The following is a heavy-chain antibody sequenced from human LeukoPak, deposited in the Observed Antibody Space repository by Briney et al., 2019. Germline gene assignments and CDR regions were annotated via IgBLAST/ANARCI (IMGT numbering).Heavy chain of an antibody. Sequence: SETLSLTCAVYGGSFSGYYWSWIRQPPGKGLEWIGEINHSGSTNYNPSLKSRVTISVDTSKNQFSLKLSSVTAADTAVYYCARRSYYYDSSGYYWGFDPWGQGTLVTVSS. CDR1: GGSFSGYY. D-gene: IGHD3-22*01. CDR2: INHSGST. CDR3: ARRSYYYDSSGYYWGFDP. J-gene: IGHJ5*02. V-gene: IGHV4-34*01.